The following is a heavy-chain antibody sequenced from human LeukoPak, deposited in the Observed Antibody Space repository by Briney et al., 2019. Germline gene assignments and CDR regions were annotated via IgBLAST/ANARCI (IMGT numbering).Heavy chain of an antibody. CDR1: GFTVSNNY. CDR2: IYSGGTT. Sequence: GGSLRLSCAASGFTVSNNYLHWVRQAPGKGLEWVSVIYSGGTTYYANSVKGRFTISRDNSKNTLYLQMNSLRAEDTAVYYCARVGLYFDWLLSPYFDYWGQGTLVTVSS. V-gene: IGHV3-66*02. J-gene: IGHJ4*02. D-gene: IGHD3-9*01. CDR3: ARVGLYFDWLLSPYFDY.